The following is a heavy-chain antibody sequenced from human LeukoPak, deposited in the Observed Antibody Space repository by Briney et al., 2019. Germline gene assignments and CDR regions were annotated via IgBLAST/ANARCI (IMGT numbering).Heavy chain of an antibody. CDR2: INHSGST. CDR3: ARVGTSWLYPFDS. J-gene: IGHJ4*02. CDR1: GGSFSGYY. Sequence: SETLSLTCAVYGGSFSGYYWSWIRQPPGKGLEWIGEINHSGSTNYNPSLKSRVTISVDTSKNQFSLKLTSVTAADTAVYYCARVGTSWLYPFDSWGQGTLVTVSS. V-gene: IGHV4-34*01. D-gene: IGHD6-13*01.